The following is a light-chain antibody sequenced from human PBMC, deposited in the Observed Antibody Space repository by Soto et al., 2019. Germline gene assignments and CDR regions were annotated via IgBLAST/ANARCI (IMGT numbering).Light chain of an antibody. CDR1: SSDVGGYNY. CDR3: SSYAGSSRVV. CDR2: EVS. V-gene: IGLV2-8*01. Sequence: QSVLTQPPSASGPPGQSVTISCTGTSSDVGGYNYVSWYQQNPGKAPKLMIYEVSKRPSGVPDRFSGSKSGNTASLSVSGLQAEDEAEYYCSSYAGSSRVVFGGGTKLTVL. J-gene: IGLJ2*01.